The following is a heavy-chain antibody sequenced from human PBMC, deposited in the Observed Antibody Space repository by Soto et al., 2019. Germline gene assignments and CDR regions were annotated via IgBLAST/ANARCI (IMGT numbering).Heavy chain of an antibody. J-gene: IGHJ5*02. CDR1: GYSFTSYW. D-gene: IGHD6-6*01. V-gene: IGHV5-10-1*01. CDR3: ARHSPPLIAARREGFDP. CDR2: IDPSDSYT. Sequence: GESLKISCKGSGYSFTSYWISWVRQMPGKGLEWMGRIDPSDSYTNYSPSFQGHVTISADKSISTAYLQWSSLKASYTAMSYCARHSPPLIAARREGFDPWGQGTLVTVSS.